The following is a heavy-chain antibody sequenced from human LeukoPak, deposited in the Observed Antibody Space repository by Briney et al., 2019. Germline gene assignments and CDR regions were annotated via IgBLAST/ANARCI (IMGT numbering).Heavy chain of an antibody. CDR3: AKNLVYYYDSSGYFDY. J-gene: IGHJ4*02. CDR2: ISGSGGST. D-gene: IGHD3-22*01. V-gene: IGHV3-23*01. CDR1: GFTFSSDA. Sequence: GSLRLSCAASGFTFSSDAMSWVRQAPGKGLEWVSAISGSGGSTYYADSVKGRFTISRDNSKNTLYLQMNSLRAEDTAVYYCAKNLVYYYDSSGYFDYWGQGTLVTVSS.